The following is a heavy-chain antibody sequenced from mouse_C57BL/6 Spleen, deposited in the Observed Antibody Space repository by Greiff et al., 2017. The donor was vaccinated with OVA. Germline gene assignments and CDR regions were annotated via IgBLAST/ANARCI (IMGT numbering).Heavy chain of an antibody. J-gene: IGHJ4*01. CDR3: TGRTGSTFFYYAMDY. CDR2: IRLKSDNYAT. Sequence: EVHLVESGGGLVQPGGSMKLSCVASGFTFSNYWMNWVRQSPEKGLEWVAQIRLKSDNYATHYAESVKGRFTISRDDCKSSVYLEMNDLRAVDTGIYYCTGRTGSTFFYYAMDYWGQGTSVTVSS. CDR1: GFTFSNYW. D-gene: IGHD1-1*01. V-gene: IGHV6-3*01.